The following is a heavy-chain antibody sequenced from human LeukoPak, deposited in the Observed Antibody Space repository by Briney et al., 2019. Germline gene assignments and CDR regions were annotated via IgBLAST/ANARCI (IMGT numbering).Heavy chain of an antibody. Sequence: SETLSLTCTVSGDSISSCYWNWIRQPPGGGLEWIGQVYYSGSTNYNPSLESRVTISPDTSKNQFSLKLTSVTAADTAVYYCVRRRYYDSDGYWYYFDFWGQGTLVTVSS. V-gene: IGHV4-59*08. D-gene: IGHD3-22*01. CDR3: VRRRYYDSDGYWYYFDF. CDR1: GDSISSCY. CDR2: VYYSGST. J-gene: IGHJ4*02.